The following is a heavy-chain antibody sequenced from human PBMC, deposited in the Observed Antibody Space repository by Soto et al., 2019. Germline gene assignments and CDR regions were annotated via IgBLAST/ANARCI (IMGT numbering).Heavy chain of an antibody. D-gene: IGHD1-1*01. J-gene: IGHJ5*02. CDR1: GGSLSGYY. CDR2: INHSGNT. V-gene: IGHV4-34*01. Sequence: SETLSFTCAVYGGSLSGYYWSWIRQPPGKALEWLGEINHSGNTNYNPSLKSRVTISVDTSKNQLFLNLSSVTAADTGIYYCARGQSAVDVFFPTPVPFDPWGPGTPVTVSS. CDR3: ARGQSAVDVFFPTPVPFDP.